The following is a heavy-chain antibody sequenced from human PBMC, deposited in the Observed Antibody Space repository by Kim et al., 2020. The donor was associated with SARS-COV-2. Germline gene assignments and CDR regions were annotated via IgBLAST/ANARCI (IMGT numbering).Heavy chain of an antibody. V-gene: IGHV3-30-3*01. Sequence: GGSLRLSCAASGFTFSSYAMHWVRQAPGKGLEWVAVISYDGSNKYYADSVKGRFTISRDNSKNTLYLQMNSLRAEDTAVYYCARGLFGSYYYGMEVWGQG. D-gene: IGHD2-15*01. CDR3: ARGLFGSYYYGMEV. J-gene: IGHJ6*02. CDR2: ISYDGSNK. CDR1: GFTFSSYA.